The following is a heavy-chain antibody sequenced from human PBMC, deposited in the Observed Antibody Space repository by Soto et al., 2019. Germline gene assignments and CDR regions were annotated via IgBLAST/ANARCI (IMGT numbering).Heavy chain of an antibody. CDR2: IWYDGSNK. Sequence: QVQLVESGGGVVQPGRSLRLSCTASGFTFSSYGMHWVRQAPGKGLEWVTVIWYDGSNKHYADSVKGRFTISGDNSKNMVSLQMNSLRVEDTAVYYCARGSPPDSWGQGTLVTVSS. J-gene: IGHJ4*02. CDR1: GFTFSSYG. V-gene: IGHV3-33*01. CDR3: ARGSPPDS.